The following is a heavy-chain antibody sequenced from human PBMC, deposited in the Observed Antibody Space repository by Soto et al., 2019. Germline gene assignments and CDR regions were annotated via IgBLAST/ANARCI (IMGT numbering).Heavy chain of an antibody. CDR2: ISGYNGDT. CDR3: ARDRPTSSIRARDYYYAMDV. CDR1: GYTFTRYG. V-gene: IGHV1-18*01. D-gene: IGHD6-6*01. Sequence: ASVKVSCKASGYTFTRYGISWVRQAPGQGLEWMGWISGYNGDTKYAQKFQGRVTMTVDTSTTTGYMELRSLRSDDTAVYYCARDRPTSSIRARDYYYAMDVWGQGTTVTVS. J-gene: IGHJ6*02.